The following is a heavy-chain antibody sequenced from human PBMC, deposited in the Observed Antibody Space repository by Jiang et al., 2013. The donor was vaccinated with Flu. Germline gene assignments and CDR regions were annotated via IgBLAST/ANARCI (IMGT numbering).Heavy chain of an antibody. D-gene: IGHD3-22*01. CDR1: GYTFTYYD. Sequence: EVKKPGASVRVSCQASGYTFTYYDVNWVRQAPGQGLEWMGWVNPNSGRSGFARQFQGRATLTRNTSISTVYMELTSLRSEDTAVYYCARDNSNYYDMSGYFDYWGQGTLVTVSS. CDR3: ARDNSNYYDMSGYFDY. V-gene: IGHV1-8*01. CDR2: VNPNSGRS. J-gene: IGHJ4*02.